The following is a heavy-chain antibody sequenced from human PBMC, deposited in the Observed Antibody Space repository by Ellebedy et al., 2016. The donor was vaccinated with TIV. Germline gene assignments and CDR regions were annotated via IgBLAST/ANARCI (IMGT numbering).Heavy chain of an antibody. CDR3: ARDGSFPVVATTSLDY. D-gene: IGHD2-15*01. V-gene: IGHV3-33*01. J-gene: IGHJ4*02. CDR1: GFIFSSYG. Sequence: GESLKISCAASGFIFSSYGMHWVRQAPGKGLVWVALIWYDGTNKYYADSVKGRFTISRDDSKNTVYLQMNSLRAADTALYYCARDGSFPVVATTSLDYWGQGTLVTVSS. CDR2: IWYDGTNK.